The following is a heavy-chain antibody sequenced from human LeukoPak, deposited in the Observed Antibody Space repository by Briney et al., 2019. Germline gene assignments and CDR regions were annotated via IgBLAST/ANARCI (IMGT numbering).Heavy chain of an antibody. CDR2: MNPNSGNT. D-gene: IGHD6-13*01. CDR1: GGTFIRYA. Sequence: GASVKVSCKASGGTFIRYAISWVRQATGQGREWMGWMNPNSGNTGYAQKFQGRVTMTRNTSISTAYMELSSLRSEDTAVYYCARATLGPGIAAAGHYWGQGTLVTVSS. CDR3: ARATLGPGIAAAGHY. V-gene: IGHV1-8*01. J-gene: IGHJ4*02.